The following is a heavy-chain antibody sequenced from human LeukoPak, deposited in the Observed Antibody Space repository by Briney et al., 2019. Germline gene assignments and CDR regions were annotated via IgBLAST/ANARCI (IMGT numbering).Heavy chain of an antibody. D-gene: IGHD2/OR15-2a*01. CDR3: ARADCSSSTCYLRSSWFDP. CDR1: GFTFSNYA. CDR2: ISTSSTFI. V-gene: IGHV3-21*01. J-gene: IGHJ5*02. Sequence: GGSLRLSCAASGFTFSNYAMSWVRQAPGKGLEWVSSISTSSTFIYYTYSVRGRFTISRDNAKNSLYLQMTSLSAEDTAVYYCARADCSSSTCYLRSSWFDPWGQGTLVTVSS.